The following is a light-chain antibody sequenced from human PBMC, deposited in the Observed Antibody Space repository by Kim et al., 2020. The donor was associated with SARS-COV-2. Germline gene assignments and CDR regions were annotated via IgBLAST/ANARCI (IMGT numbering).Light chain of an antibody. J-gene: IGLJ1*01. Sequence: GQSITISCTGTNSDVGGYNYVSWYQQHPGKAPKLMIYDVSNRPSGVSNRFSGSKSGNTASLTISGLQAEDEADYYCSSYTSSSTLVFGTGTKVTVL. CDR3: SSYTSSSTLV. CDR1: NSDVGGYNY. CDR2: DVS. V-gene: IGLV2-14*03.